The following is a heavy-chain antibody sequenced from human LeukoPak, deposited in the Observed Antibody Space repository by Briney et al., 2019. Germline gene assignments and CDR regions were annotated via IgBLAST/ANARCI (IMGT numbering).Heavy chain of an antibody. Sequence: GGSLRLSCAASGFTFSSYSMNWVRQAPGKGLEWVSYISSSSSTIYYADSVKGRFTISRDNAKNSLYLQMNSLRVEDTAVYYCARKFGVNFWGGYYMDVWGKGTTVTVSS. V-gene: IGHV3-48*01. CDR2: ISSSSSTI. D-gene: IGHD3-3*01. J-gene: IGHJ6*03. CDR3: ARKFGVNFWGGYYMDV. CDR1: GFTFSSYS.